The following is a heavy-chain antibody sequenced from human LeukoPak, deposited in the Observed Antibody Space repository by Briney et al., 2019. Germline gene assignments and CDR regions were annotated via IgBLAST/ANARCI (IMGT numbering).Heavy chain of an antibody. D-gene: IGHD1-1*01. Sequence: GESLKISCKGSGYSFTSYWIGWVRQMPGKGLEWMGIIYPGDSDTRHSPSFQGQVTISADKSISTAYLQWSSLKASDTAIYYCGRHSLTTGTDYWGQGTLVTVSS. J-gene: IGHJ4*02. CDR3: GRHSLTTGTDY. CDR1: GYSFTSYW. V-gene: IGHV5-51*01. CDR2: IYPGDSDT.